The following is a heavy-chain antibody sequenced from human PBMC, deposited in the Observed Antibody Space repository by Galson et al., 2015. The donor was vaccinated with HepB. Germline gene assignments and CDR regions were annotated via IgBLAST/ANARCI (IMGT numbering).Heavy chain of an antibody. CDR2: TYYRTRWSN. D-gene: IGHD1-20*01. CDR1: GDSVSSNRAA. J-gene: IGHJ3*02. Sequence: CAISGDSVSSNRAAWNWIRQSPSRGLEWLGRTYYRTRWSNNYAGSVKSRLTINADTSKNQFSLQLSSVTPEDTAVYYCVREKENNWIFDAFDIWGQGTMVTVSS. V-gene: IGHV6-1*01. CDR3: VREKENNWIFDAFDI.